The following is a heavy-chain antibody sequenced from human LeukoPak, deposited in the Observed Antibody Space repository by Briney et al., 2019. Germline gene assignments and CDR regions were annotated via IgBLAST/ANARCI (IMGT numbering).Heavy chain of an antibody. Sequence: SETLSLTCTVSGGSISSYYWSWIRQPPGKGLEWIGYIYYSGSTNYNPSLKSRVTISVDTSKNQFSLKLSSVTAADTAVYYSASLLVDSSSAYYFDYWGQGTLVTVSS. J-gene: IGHJ4*02. D-gene: IGHD6-13*01. CDR3: ASLLVDSSSAYYFDY. CDR1: GGSISSYY. V-gene: IGHV4-59*12. CDR2: IYYSGST.